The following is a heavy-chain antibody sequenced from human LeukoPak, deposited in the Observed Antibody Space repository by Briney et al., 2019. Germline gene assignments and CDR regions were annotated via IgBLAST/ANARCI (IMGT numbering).Heavy chain of an antibody. CDR2: IWYGGSNK. CDR1: GFAFSSYG. V-gene: IGHV3-33*01. CDR3: ARDGHTYYYDSSGYPRY. Sequence: GSLRLSCAASGFAFSSYGMHWVRQAPGKGLEWVAVIWYGGSNKYYADSVKGRFTISRDNSKNTLYLQMNSLRAEDTAVYYCARDGHTYYYDSSGYPRYWGQGTLVTVSS. D-gene: IGHD3-22*01. J-gene: IGHJ4*02.